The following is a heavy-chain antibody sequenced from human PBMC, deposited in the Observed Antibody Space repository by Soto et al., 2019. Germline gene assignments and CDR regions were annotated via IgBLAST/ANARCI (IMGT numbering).Heavy chain of an antibody. V-gene: IGHV1-69*02. J-gene: IGHJ5*02. CDR2: IIPILGIA. Sequence: GASVKVSCKASGGTFSSYTISWVRQAPGQGLEWMGRIIPILGIANYAQKFQGRVTITADKSTSTAYMELSSLRSEDTAVYYCASSNTISNWFDPWGQGTLVNVSS. D-gene: IGHD3-3*01. CDR1: GGTFSSYT. CDR3: ASSNTISNWFDP.